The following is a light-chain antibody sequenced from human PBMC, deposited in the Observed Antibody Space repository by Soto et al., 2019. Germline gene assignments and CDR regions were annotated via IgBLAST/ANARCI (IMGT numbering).Light chain of an antibody. J-gene: IGKJ1*01. Sequence: EIVLTQSPATLSSFPGDRVTLSCRASQAVNTRLAWYKHKPGQAPRLLIYLTSNRAAGIPARFSGSGSETEFTLTISDVEPEDFEVYYCHQRQSWPRTFGQGTKVDIK. CDR1: QAVNTR. CDR2: LTS. CDR3: HQRQSWPRT. V-gene: IGKV3-11*01.